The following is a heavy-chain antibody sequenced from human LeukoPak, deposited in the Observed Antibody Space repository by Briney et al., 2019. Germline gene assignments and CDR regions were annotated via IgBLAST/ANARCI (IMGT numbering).Heavy chain of an antibody. J-gene: IGHJ6*03. CDR3: VAQRVVSNYYYYYMDV. V-gene: IGHV4-38-2*02. Sequence: SETLSLTCTVSGYSISSGYYWGWIRQPPGKGLEWIGSIYHSGSTYYNPSLKSRVTISVDTSKNQFSLKLSSVTAADTAVYYCVAQRVVSNYYYYYMDVWGKGTTVTVSS. D-gene: IGHD2-15*01. CDR2: IYHSGST. CDR1: GYSISSGYY.